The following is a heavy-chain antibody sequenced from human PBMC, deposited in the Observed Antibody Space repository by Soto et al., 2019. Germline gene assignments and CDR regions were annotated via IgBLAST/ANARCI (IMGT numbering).Heavy chain of an antibody. CDR3: ARESMWAPDY. V-gene: IGHV3-74*01. J-gene: IGHJ4*02. Sequence: EVQLVESGGGLVQPGGSLRLSCAASGFTFSIYWMHWVRQAPGKGLEWVSRISGDGSSTSNADPVKGRFTISRDNAKNTLHLEMNSRRVEDTAIYYCARESMWAPDYWGQGTLVAVSS. CDR1: GFTFSIYW. D-gene: IGHD1-26*01. CDR2: ISGDGSST.